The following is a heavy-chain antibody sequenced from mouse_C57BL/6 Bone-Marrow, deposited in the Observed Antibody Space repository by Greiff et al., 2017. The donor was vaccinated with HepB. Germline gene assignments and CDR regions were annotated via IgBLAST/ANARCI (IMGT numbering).Heavy chain of an antibody. D-gene: IGHD1-1*01. Sequence: EVQLVESGGDLVKPGGSLKLSCAASGFTFTSYGMSWVRQTPDKRLEWVAIIGSGGSYTYYPDSVKGRFTISRDNAKNTLYLQISSLKSEDTAMYYCASTFITAEEARWYFDVWGTGTTVTVSS. CDR3: ASTFITAEEARWYFDV. J-gene: IGHJ1*03. CDR2: IGSGGSYT. V-gene: IGHV5-6*01. CDR1: GFTFTSYG.